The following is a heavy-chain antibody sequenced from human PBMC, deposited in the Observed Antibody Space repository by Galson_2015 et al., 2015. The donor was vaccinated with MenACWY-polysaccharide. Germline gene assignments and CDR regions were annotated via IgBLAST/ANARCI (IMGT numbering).Heavy chain of an antibody. V-gene: IGHV3-30*02. CDR1: GFTFKHYG. J-gene: IGHJ2*01. CDR2: IRHDGTNE. D-gene: IGHD6-19*01. Sequence: SLRLSCAASGFTFKHYGMHWVRQAPGKGLEWVAFIRHDGTNEDYVDSVRGRFTISRDNSKNTLYLQMSSLRTEDTAVYFCAKQAYSSGCDYWGRGTLVSVSS. CDR3: AKQAYSSGCDY.